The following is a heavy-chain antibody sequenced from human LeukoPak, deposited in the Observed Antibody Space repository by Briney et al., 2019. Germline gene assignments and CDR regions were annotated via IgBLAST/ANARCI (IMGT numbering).Heavy chain of an antibody. Sequence: GGSLRLSCTASGFTFSDYWMSWVRQTPGKGLEWVASIEQDGSEKFYVDSVKGRFTISRDNAKNSLYLQMNSLRAEDTAVYYCAKGGRNQLLHTNDYWGQGTLVTVSS. D-gene: IGHD2-2*01. J-gene: IGHJ4*02. CDR3: AKGGRNQLLHTNDY. CDR2: IEQDGSEK. V-gene: IGHV3-7*03. CDR1: GFTFSDYW.